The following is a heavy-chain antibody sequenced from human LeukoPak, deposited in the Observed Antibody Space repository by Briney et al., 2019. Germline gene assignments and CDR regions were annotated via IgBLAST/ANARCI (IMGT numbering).Heavy chain of an antibody. D-gene: IGHD2-15*01. CDR3: ARLPYTDSDARYFDL. V-gene: IGHV4-59*08. CDR2: LYHSGTT. Sequence: SETLSLSCTESDDSISSDYWSWLRQPPGKGLEWIGYLYHSGTTNYNPSLKSRVTISVDTSENEVSLKLTSLTPEAPAVYYSARLPYTDSDARYFDLWGRGTLVTVSS. CDR1: DDSISSDY. J-gene: IGHJ2*01.